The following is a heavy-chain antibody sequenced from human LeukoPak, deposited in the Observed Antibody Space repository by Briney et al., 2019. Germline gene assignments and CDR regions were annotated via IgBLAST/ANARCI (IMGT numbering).Heavy chain of an antibody. V-gene: IGHV1-18*01. Sequence: GASVKVSCKASGYTFTSYGISWVRQAPGQGLEWMGWISAYNGNTNYAQKLQGRVTITTDTSTSTAYMELRSLRSDDTDVYYCARYLDLVVPAEWFDPWGQGTLVTVSS. CDR2: ISAYNGNT. D-gene: IGHD2-2*01. CDR3: ARYLDLVVPAEWFDP. J-gene: IGHJ5*02. CDR1: GYTFTSYG.